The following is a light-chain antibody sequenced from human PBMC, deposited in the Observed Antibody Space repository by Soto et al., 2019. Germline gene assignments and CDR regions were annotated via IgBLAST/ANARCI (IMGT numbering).Light chain of an antibody. V-gene: IGLV2-14*01. CDR1: SSDVGGYNY. CDR2: DVS. Sequence: QSALTQPASVSGSPGQSITISCTGTSSDVGGYNYVSWYQQHPGKAPKLMIYDVSNRPSGVSNRFSGSKSGNTASLTISGLQAEDGVDYYCSSDTSSSAYFFGCGTKVTVL. CDR3: SSDTSSSAYF. J-gene: IGLJ1*01.